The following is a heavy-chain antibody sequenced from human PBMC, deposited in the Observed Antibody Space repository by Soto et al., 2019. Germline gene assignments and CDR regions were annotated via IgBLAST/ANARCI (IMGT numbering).Heavy chain of an antibody. J-gene: IGHJ5*02. CDR1: ASTFTGYT. D-gene: IGHD4-17*01. CDR2: ISTFNGNT. CDR3: ARGTVTSGRWFGP. Sequence: QVHLVQSGTEVKEPGGSVKVSCKASASTFTGYTINWVRQAPGRGLEWMGWISTFNGNTKYAGNFEGRVTMSTNTSTPTAYMELTSLTFDDAAVYFCARGTVTSGRWFGPWGQGTLVSVSS. V-gene: IGHV1-18*04.